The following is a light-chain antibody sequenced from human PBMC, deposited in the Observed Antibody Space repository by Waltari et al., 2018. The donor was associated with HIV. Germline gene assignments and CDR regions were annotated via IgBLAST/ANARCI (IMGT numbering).Light chain of an antibody. V-gene: IGLV2-23*02. CDR1: RSPLSTSKL. J-gene: IGLJ2*01. CDR3: CSYAGRSTFVL. CDR2: EIN. Sequence: SSLTQPASVSGSPGQSLPNSCNATRSPLSTSKLVSWHQQHPGKVPKLIIYEINKRPSGVSNRFSGSKSGNMASLTISGLQAEDEAFYHCCSYAGRSTFVLFGGGTKLTVL.